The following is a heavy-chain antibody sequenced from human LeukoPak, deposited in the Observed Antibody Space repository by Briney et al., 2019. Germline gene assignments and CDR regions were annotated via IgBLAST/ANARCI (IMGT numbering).Heavy chain of an antibody. CDR1: GFTFSNYA. D-gene: IGHD2-21*02. J-gene: IGHJ5*02. CDR2: LSDDGFKT. CDR3: AIGCRGDCLFSGYES. Sequence: PGGSLRLSCAASGFTFSNYAMNWVRQAPGKGLEWVSGLSDDGFKTYYADSVKGRFTISRDNSQITLYLLMNSLRAEDTAIYYCAIGCRGDCLFSGYESWGQGILVTVSS. V-gene: IGHV3-23*01.